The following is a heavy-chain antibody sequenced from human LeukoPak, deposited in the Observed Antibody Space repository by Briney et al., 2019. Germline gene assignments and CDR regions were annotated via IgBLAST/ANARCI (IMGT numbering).Heavy chain of an antibody. CDR3: ARDGLHGGPVPPRY. CDR2: ISAYNGNT. V-gene: IGHV1-18*01. J-gene: IGHJ4*02. CDR1: GYTFTSYG. D-gene: IGHD4-17*01. Sequence: ASVKVSCKASGYTFTSYGISWVRQAPRQGLEWMGWISAYNGNTNYAQKLQGRVIMTTDTSTSTAYIELRSLRSDDTAVYYCARDGLHGGPVPPRYWGQGTLVTVSS.